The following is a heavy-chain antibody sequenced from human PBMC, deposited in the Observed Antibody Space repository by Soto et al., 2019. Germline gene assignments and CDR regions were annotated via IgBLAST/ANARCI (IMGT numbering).Heavy chain of an antibody. CDR1: GYSFTSYW. V-gene: IGHV5-51*01. J-gene: IGHJ6*02. D-gene: IGHD3-22*01. Sequence: GGSLKISCNGSGYSFTSYWISWGGQMPGKGPAWMGRIHPGDSHTKHSPSFQGQVTISADKSISTAYLQWRSLKASATAMYYCASNSSSSLLYYSGMDVWGQGTTVTVSS. CDR3: ASNSSSSLLYYSGMDV. CDR2: IHPGDSHT.